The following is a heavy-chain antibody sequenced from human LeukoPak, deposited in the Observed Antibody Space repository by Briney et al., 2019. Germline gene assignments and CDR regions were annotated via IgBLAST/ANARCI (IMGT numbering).Heavy chain of an antibody. V-gene: IGHV1-2*02. Sequence: GASVKVSCKASGYTFTAYYMHWVRQAPGQGLAWMGWINPNSGVTNYAQKFQGRVTMTRDTSISTAYMELSRLRSDDTAVYYCARGNVGPYDNSGYYSFDYWGQGTLVTVSS. CDR2: INPNSGVT. CDR3: ARGNVGPYDNSGYYSFDY. CDR1: GYTFTAYY. J-gene: IGHJ4*02. D-gene: IGHD3-22*01.